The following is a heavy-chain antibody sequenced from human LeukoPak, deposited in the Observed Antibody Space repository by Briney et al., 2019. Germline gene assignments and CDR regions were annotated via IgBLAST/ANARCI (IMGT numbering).Heavy chain of an antibody. V-gene: IGHV3-30-3*01. D-gene: IGHD6-13*01. J-gene: IGHJ6*02. CDR1: GFTFSSYA. CDR3: AKDQAAAGTDASMDV. Sequence: GGSLRLSCAASGFTFSSYAMHWVRQAPGKGLEWVAVISYDGDKKYYRDSVKGRLTISRDNSLHTVYLQMNSLREEDTAVYYCAKDQAAAGTDASMDVWGRGTTVIVSS. CDR2: ISYDGDKK.